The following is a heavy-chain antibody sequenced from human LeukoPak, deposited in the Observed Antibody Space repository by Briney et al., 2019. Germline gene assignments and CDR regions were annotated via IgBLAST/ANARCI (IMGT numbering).Heavy chain of an antibody. CDR3: AKDRGSRVRYFDWSTKRYGMDV. CDR2: ISGSRGST. J-gene: IGHJ6*02. D-gene: IGHD3-9*01. CDR1: GFTFSSYA. Sequence: LSGGSLRLSCAASGFTFSSYAMSWVRQAPGKGLEWVSAISGSRGSTYYADSVKGRFTISRDNSKNTLYLQMNSLRAEDTAVYYCAKDRGSRVRYFDWSTKRYGMDVWGQGTTVTVSS. V-gene: IGHV3-23*01.